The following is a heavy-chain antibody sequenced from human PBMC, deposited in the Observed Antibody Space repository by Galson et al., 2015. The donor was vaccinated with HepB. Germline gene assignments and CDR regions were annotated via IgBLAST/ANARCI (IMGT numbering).Heavy chain of an antibody. CDR3: AKDLWFGELSPLDAFDI. D-gene: IGHD3-10*01. CDR2: ISYDESNK. J-gene: IGHJ3*02. Sequence: SLRLSCAASGFTFSSYGMHWVRQAPGKGLEWVAVISYDESNKYYADSVKGRFTISRDNSKNTLYLQMNSLRAEDTAVYYCAKDLWFGELSPLDAFDIWGQGTMVTVSS. V-gene: IGHV3-30*18. CDR1: GFTFSSYG.